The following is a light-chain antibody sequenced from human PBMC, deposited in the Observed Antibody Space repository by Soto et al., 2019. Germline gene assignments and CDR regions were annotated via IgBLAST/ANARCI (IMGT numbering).Light chain of an antibody. CDR1: QSVSSSF. J-gene: IGKJ1*01. CDR2: GAS. CDR3: PQYGSSPQT. Sequence: EIVLTQSPGTLSLSPGERTTLSCRASQSVSSSFLAWYQQKPGQAPRLLIYGASSRATGIPDRFSGSGSGTEFTLTISRLEPEDFAVYFCPQYGSSPQTFGQGTKVEIK. V-gene: IGKV3-20*01.